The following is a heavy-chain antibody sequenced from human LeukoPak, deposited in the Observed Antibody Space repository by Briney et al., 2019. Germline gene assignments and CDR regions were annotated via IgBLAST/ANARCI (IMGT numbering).Heavy chain of an antibody. V-gene: IGHV4-59*12. CDR1: GGSIDSYY. J-gene: IGHJ5*02. CDR2: IYYSGTT. Sequence: PSETLSLTCTVSGGSIDSYYWNWIRQPPGKGLEWIAYIYYSGTTNYNPSLKSRVTISVDTSKNQFSLKLSSVTAADTAVYYCARGLVVVPAAKRGHWFDPWGQGTLVTVSS. CDR3: ARGLVVVPAAKRGHWFDP. D-gene: IGHD2-2*01.